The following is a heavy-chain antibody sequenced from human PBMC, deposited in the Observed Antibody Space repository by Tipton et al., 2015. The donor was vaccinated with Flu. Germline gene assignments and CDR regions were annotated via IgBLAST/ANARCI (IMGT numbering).Heavy chain of an antibody. J-gene: IGHJ5*02. CDR3: TRVHDHRDSWSPWFDP. Sequence: QLVQSGAEVQKPGASVKISCKTSGYAFTNYYVQWVRLAPGRGLEWVGIINPNDRTTFYAPKFQGRVTMTRDTSTSTVYMELRSLRFEDTAVYFCTRVHDHRDSWSPWFDPWGQGTLVTVSS. CDR2: INPNDRTT. D-gene: IGHD1-14*01. CDR1: GYAFTNYY. V-gene: IGHV1-46*01.